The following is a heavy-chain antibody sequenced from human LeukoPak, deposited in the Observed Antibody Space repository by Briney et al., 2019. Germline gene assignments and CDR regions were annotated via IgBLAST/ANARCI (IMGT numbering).Heavy chain of an antibody. V-gene: IGHV4-59*08. CDR3: ARVGHIVAAGTYDW. CDR1: GASISSYY. D-gene: IGHD6-13*01. Sequence: SETLSLTCTVSGASISSYYWSWIWQPPGTGLEWIGYISYSGSPNYNPSLKSRVTRSAYTSKNQFSLNLSSVTAADTAVYYCARVGHIVAAGTYDWWGQGTLVTVSS. J-gene: IGHJ4*02. CDR2: ISYSGSP.